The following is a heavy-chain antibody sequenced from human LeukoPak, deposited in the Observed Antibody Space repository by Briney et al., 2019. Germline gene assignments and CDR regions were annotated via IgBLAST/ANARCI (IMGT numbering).Heavy chain of an antibody. CDR3: ASAFSRDLFLSDY. V-gene: IGHV4-59*12. CDR1: GGSISSYY. D-gene: IGHD2/OR15-2a*01. Sequence: SETLSLTCTVSGGSISSYYWSWIRQPAGKGLEWIGEINHSGGTNYNPSLQSRVTISVDTSKNQFSLTLSSVTAADTAVYYCASAFSRDLFLSDYWGQGTLVTVSS. J-gene: IGHJ4*02. CDR2: INHSGGT.